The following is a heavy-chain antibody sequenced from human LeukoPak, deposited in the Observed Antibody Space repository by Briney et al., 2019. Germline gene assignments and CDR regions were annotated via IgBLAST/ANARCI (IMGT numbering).Heavy chain of an antibody. CDR3: ARATDYSNYGLDFDY. CDR2: INAGNGNT. V-gene: IGHV1-3*01. D-gene: IGHD4-11*01. CDR1: GYTFTSYA. Sequence: ASVKVSCKASGYTFTSYAMHWVRQAPGQRLEGMGWINAGNGNTKYSQKFQGRVTITRDTSASTAYMELSSLRSEDTAVYYCARATDYSNYGLDFDYWGQGTLVTVSS. J-gene: IGHJ4*02.